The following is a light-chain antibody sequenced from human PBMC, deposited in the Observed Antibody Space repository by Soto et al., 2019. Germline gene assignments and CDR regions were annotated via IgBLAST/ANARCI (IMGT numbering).Light chain of an antibody. CDR1: QGISSA. J-gene: IGKJ4*01. Sequence: IKLNLSPSSLSATVGDRVTITCRASQGISSALAWYQQKPGKAPKLLIYDASSLESGVPSRFSGSGSGTDFTLTISSLQPEDFATYYCQQFNNFPLLTFGGGGIVDIK. CDR3: QQFNNFPLLT. CDR2: DAS. V-gene: IGKV1D-13*01.